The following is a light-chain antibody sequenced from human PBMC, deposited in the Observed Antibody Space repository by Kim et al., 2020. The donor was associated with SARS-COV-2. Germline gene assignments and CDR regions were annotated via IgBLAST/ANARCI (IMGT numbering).Light chain of an antibody. CDR3: SAWDSSLSAWV. CDR1: RHDVGNEG. J-gene: IGLJ3*02. V-gene: IGLV10-54*01. CDR2: RNN. Sequence: RTAPHTCNGTRHDVGNEGTTWLQQHQGHPPKRLSSRNNNRPSGISERFSASRSGETASLTITGLQPEDEADYYCSAWDSSLSAWVFGGGTQLTVL.